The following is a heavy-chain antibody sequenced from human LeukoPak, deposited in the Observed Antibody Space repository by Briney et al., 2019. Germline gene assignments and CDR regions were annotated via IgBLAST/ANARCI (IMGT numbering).Heavy chain of an antibody. V-gene: IGHV3-73*01. Sequence: GGSLRLSCAASGFTFSGSAMHWVRQASGKGLEWVGRIRSKANSYATAYAASVKGRFTISRDDSKTTAYLQMNSLRAEDTAVYYCAKEDGDWGQGTLVTVSS. D-gene: IGHD5-24*01. CDR1: GFTFSGSA. J-gene: IGHJ4*02. CDR2: IRSKANSYAT. CDR3: AKEDGD.